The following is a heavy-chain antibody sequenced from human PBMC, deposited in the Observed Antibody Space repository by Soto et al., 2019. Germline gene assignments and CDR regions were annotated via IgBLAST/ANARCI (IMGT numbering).Heavy chain of an antibody. CDR3: ARDIRFDYVN. CDR2: IKEDGSEI. D-gene: IGHD3-16*01. CDR1: GFNVMSYW. Sequence: SGGSLRLSCAVSGFNVMSYWMSWVRQAPGKGLEWVASIKEDGSEIYYLHSVRGRFSISRDSAGNALHLTMNYLSAEDTGVYFCARDIRFDYVNWGQGTLVTVSS. J-gene: IGHJ4*02. V-gene: IGHV3-7*01.